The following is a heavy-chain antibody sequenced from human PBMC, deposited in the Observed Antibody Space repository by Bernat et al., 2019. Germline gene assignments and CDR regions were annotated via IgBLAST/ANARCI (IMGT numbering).Heavy chain of an antibody. CDR3: ATGEQQLVSDY. D-gene: IGHD6-13*01. CDR2: INPSGGST. V-gene: IGHV1-46*03. CDR1: GYTFTSYY. J-gene: IGHJ4*02. Sequence: QVQLVQSGAEVKKPGASVKVSCKASGYTFTSYYMPWVRQAPGQGLEWMGIINPSGGSTSYAQKFQGRVTMTRDTSTSTVYMELSSLRSEDTAVYYCATGEQQLVSDYWGQGTLVTVSS.